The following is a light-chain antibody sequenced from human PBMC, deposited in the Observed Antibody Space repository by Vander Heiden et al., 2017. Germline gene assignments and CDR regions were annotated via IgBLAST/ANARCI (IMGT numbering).Light chain of an antibody. V-gene: IGKV3-20*01. J-gene: IGKJ1*01. CDR1: QSVSSHY. CDR3: QQNRT. CDR2: DAS. Sequence: EIVLPQSPGPLSLSPGERATLSCRVSQSVSSHYLAWYQKKPGQAPRLLMYDASSRATGISDRFSGSGSWTDFTLTITRLEPEDFAVYYCQQNRTFGQGTKVEIK.